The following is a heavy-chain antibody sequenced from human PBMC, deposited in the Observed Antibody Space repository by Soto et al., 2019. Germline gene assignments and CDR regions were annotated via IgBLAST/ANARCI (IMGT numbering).Heavy chain of an antibody. CDR3: ARRAINAVDYYYGMDV. V-gene: IGHV1-3*01. J-gene: IGHJ6*02. CDR2: INAGNGNT. Sequence: ASVKVSCKASGYTFTSYAMHWVRQAPGQRLEWMGWINAGNGNTKYSQKFQGRVTITRDTSASTAYMELSSLRSEDTAVYYCARRAINAVDYYYGMDVWGQGTTVTVSS. CDR1: GYTFTSYA. D-gene: IGHD3-9*01.